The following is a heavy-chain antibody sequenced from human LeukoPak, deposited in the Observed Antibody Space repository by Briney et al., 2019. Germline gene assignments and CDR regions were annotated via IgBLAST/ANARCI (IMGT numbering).Heavy chain of an antibody. Sequence: PETLSPTCTVSGGSISSYYWSWIRQPPGKGLEWIAYISYSGSADYNPSLKSRVTISVDTSKNQFSLKLSSVTAADTAVYYCARATGYYFDYWGQGTLVTVSS. CDR1: GGSISSYY. CDR2: ISYSGSA. D-gene: IGHD1-14*01. V-gene: IGHV4-59*01. J-gene: IGHJ4*02. CDR3: ARATGYYFDY.